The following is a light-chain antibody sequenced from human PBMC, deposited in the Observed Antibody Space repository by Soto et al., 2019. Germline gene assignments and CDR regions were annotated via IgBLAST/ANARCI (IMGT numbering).Light chain of an antibody. CDR1: QSISSW. Sequence: DIQMTQSPSTLSASVGDRVTITCRASQSISSWLAWYQQKPGKAPKLLIYDASSLESGVPSRFSGSGSGTEFTLTISSLQPDDFATYYCQQYNRAMYTFGQGTKVDI. CDR2: DAS. V-gene: IGKV1-5*01. CDR3: QQYNRAMYT. J-gene: IGKJ2*01.